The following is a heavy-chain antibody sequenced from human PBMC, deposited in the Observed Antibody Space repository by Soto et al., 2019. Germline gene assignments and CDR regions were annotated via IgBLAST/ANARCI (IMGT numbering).Heavy chain of an antibody. CDR1: SDSISTGSVYY. CDR2: IYYSGNA. CDR3: ARLHSGPLWYFDL. V-gene: IGHV4-39*01. Sequence: QLQLQESGPGLVKPSETLSLSCTVPSDSISTGSVYYWGWIRQPPGKGLEFIGSIYYSGNAYKNPSLKSRVAISVDTSKKQVSLQLTSVTVADTAVYYCARLHSGPLWYFDLWGRGTLVTVSS. J-gene: IGHJ2*01. D-gene: IGHD2-15*01.